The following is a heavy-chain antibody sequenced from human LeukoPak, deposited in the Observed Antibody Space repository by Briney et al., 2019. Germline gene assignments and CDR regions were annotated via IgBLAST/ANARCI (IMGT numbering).Heavy chain of an antibody. J-gene: IGHJ6*02. CDR3: AKSVLSPYYYGMDV. CDR2: ISGSGGST. D-gene: IGHD2/OR15-2a*01. CDR1: GFTFSSYA. V-gene: IGHV3-23*01. Sequence: GGSLRLSCAASGFTFSSYAMSWVRQAPGKGLEWVSAISGSGGSTYYADSVKGRFTISRDNSKNTLYLQMNSLRAEDTAVYYCAKSVLSPYYYGMDVWAKGPRSPSP.